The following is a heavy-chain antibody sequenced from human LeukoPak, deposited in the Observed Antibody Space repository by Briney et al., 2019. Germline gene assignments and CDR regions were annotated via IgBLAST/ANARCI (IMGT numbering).Heavy chain of an antibody. Sequence: PGGSLRLSRAASGFTFSDYYMSWIRQAPGKGLEWVSFISSSGSTIYYADSLKGRFTISSDNAKNSLYLQMNRLRAEDTAVYYCERDDYGDYGVEGVDYWGQGTLVTVSS. CDR2: ISSSGSTI. CDR3: ERDDYGDYGVEGVDY. D-gene: IGHD4-17*01. J-gene: IGHJ4*02. V-gene: IGHV3-11*01. CDR1: GFTFSDYY.